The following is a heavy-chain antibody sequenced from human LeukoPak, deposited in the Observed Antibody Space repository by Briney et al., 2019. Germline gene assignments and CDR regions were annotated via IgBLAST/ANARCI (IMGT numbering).Heavy chain of an antibody. J-gene: IGHJ5*02. CDR1: GDDVSSDSSS. Sequence: SQTLSLTCAISGDDVSSDSSSWHWIRQSPSRGLEWLGRTYYTSKWTGDAAVSVRSRIAIAPDTSKNQFTLQLNSVTVEDTAVYYCERRARWNSYFDPWGQGILVVVSS. V-gene: IGHV6-1*01. CDR3: ERRARWNSYFDP. D-gene: IGHD1-7*01. CDR2: TYYTSKWTG.